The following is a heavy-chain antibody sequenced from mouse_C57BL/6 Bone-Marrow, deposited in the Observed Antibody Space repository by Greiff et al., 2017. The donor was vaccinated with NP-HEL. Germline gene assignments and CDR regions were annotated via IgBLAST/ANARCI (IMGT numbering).Heavy chain of an antibody. V-gene: IGHV5-4*01. D-gene: IGHD3-1*01. CDR1: GFTFSSYA. J-gene: IGHJ4*01. CDR3: ERDRGYDYYAMDY. Sequence: EVKLVESGGGLVKPGGSLKLSCAASGFTFSSYAMSWVRQTPEKRLEWVATISDGGSYTYYLDNVKRRFTISRDNAKNNLYLQMSQLKSEDTAMYYCERDRGYDYYAMDYWGQGTSVTVSS. CDR2: ISDGGSYT.